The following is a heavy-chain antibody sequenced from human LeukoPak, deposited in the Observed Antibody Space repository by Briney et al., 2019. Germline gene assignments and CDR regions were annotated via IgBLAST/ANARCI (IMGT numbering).Heavy chain of an antibody. D-gene: IGHD3-10*01. J-gene: IGHJ4*02. Sequence: GESLKISCKGSGYSFTSYWIGWVRQMPGKGLEWMGIIYPGDSDTRYSPSFQGQVTISADKSISTAYLQWSSLKASDTAMYYCARDLAPLWFGELPSYTNDYWGQGTLVTVSS. CDR1: GYSFTSYW. CDR2: IYPGDSDT. CDR3: ARDLAPLWFGELPSYTNDY. V-gene: IGHV5-51*01.